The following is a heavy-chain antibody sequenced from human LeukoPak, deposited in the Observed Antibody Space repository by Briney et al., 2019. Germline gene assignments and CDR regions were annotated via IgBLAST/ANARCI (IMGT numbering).Heavy chain of an antibody. V-gene: IGHV4-59*08. CDR1: GGSISSYY. J-gene: IGHJ4*02. CDR2: IYYSGST. CDR3: ARQRYSSSWYLVDY. Sequence: KPSETLSLTCTVSGGSISSYYWSWIRQPPGKGLEWIGYIYYSGSTNYNPSLKSRVTISVDTSKNQFSLKLSSVTAADTAVYYCARQRYSSSWYLVDYWGQGTLVTVSS. D-gene: IGHD6-13*01.